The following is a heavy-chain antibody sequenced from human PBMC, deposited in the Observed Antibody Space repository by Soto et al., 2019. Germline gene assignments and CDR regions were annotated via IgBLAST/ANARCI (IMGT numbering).Heavy chain of an antibody. D-gene: IGHD2-2*01. CDR2: IIPIFGTA. V-gene: IGHV1-69*06. CDR1: GGTFSRYA. CDR3: ARSPYSSTSCYYYYDMDV. Sequence: QVQLVQSGAEVKKPGSSVKVSCKASGGTFSRYAISWVRQAPGQGLEWMGGIIPIFGTANYAQKFQGRVTITADKSTSTAYMELSSLRSEDTAVYYCARSPYSSTSCYYYYDMDVWGQGTTVTVSS. J-gene: IGHJ6*02.